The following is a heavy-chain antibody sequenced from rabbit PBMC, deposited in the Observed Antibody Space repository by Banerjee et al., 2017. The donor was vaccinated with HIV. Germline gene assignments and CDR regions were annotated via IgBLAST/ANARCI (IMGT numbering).Heavy chain of an antibody. CDR2: IDPVFGST. CDR1: GFDFSSYY. V-gene: IGHV1S47*01. CDR3: VRADVFVGFDGYGYLLDL. Sequence: QEQLVESGGGLVQPEGSLTLTCKASGFDFSSYYMSWVRQAPGKGLEWIGYIDPVFGSTYYASWVNGRFTISSDNAQNTVDLQMNSLTAADTATYFCVRADVFVGFDGYGYLLDLWGPGTLVTVS. J-gene: IGHJ4*01. D-gene: IGHD6-1*01.